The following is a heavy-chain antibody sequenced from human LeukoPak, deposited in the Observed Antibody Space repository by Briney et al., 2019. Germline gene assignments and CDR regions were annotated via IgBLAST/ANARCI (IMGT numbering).Heavy chain of an antibody. Sequence: GRSLRLSCAAAECSVSSYGTQWVCQAPEKGLEWVSGISASGGSTMYADSVKGRFTISRDNSKNTLYLKTNSLRAEDTAVYYCAKYVSAKGPPYAMDVWGQGTTVTVSS. CDR1: ECSVSSYG. CDR3: AKYVSAKGPPYAMDV. CDR2: ISASGGST. V-gene: IGHV3-23*01. D-gene: IGHD2/OR15-2a*01. J-gene: IGHJ6*02.